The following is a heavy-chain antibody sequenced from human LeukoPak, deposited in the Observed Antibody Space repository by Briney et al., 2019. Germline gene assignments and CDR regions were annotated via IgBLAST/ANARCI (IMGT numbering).Heavy chain of an antibody. V-gene: IGHV3-23*01. J-gene: IGHJ4*02. CDR1: GFTFSAHA. Sequence: GGSLRLSCAASGFTFSAHAMAWVRQASGKGLEWVSGILPDGSAYYADPVKGRFTISRDNYKNTLYLQLTSLRYEDTAVYYRAKGSGLGSYNFWGQGILVTVSS. CDR3: AKGSGLGSYNF. D-gene: IGHD1-26*01. CDR2: ILPDGSA.